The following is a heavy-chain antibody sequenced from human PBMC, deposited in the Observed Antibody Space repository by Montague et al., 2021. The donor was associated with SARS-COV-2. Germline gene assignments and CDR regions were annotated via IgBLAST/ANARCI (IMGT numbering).Heavy chain of an antibody. V-gene: IGHV4-34*01. D-gene: IGHD3-16*01. CDR3: ARGLFLGEEDAVMVYFFYYMDL. CDR1: GGSFSGYH. Sequence: SETLSLTCAVSGGSFSGYHWTWIRQPPGKGLEWIGEINHSGSTNYNPSLKSRLTISVDTSKNQFSLKLSSVTAADTAVYYCARGLFLGEEDAVMVYFFYYMDLWGHGTTVTVSS. J-gene: IGHJ6*03. CDR2: INHSGST.